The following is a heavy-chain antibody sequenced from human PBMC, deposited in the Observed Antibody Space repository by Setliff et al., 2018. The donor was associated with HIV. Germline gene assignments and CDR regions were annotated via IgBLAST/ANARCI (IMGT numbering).Heavy chain of an antibody. CDR3: AREGSSGWYRTGKLAYGMDV. Sequence: ASVKVSCKASGYIFTSYYVHWLRQVPGQGLEWMGGIIPIFGTANYAQKFQGRVTITADESTSTAYMELSSLRSEDTAVYYCAREGSSGWYRTGKLAYGMDVWGQGTTVTVSS. J-gene: IGHJ6*02. D-gene: IGHD6-19*01. CDR2: IIPIFGTA. CDR1: GYIFTSYY. V-gene: IGHV1-69*13.